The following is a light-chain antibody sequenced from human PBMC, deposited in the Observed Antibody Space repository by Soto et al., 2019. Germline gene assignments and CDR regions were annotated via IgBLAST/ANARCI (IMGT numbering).Light chain of an antibody. J-gene: IGKJ4*01. V-gene: IGKV1-39*01. CDR1: QSINTY. Sequence: DIQMTQSPSSLSASVGDRVTITCRASQSINTYLNWYQQKPGKAPKLLMYAVSNLYSGVPSRFSGSGSGTEFTLTISSLQPEDFATYSCQQTYTTPLTFGGGTKVEIK. CDR2: AVS. CDR3: QQTYTTPLT.